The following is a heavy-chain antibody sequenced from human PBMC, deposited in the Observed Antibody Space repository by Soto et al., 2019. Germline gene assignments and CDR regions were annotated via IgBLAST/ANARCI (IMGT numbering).Heavy chain of an antibody. D-gene: IGHD3-22*01. CDR1: GGSISSGDYY. V-gene: IGHV4-30-4*01. CDR2: IYYSGST. CDR3: ARDAAYYYDSSGQQGAWFAP. J-gene: IGHJ5*02. Sequence: SETLSLTCTVSGGSISSGDYYWSWIRQPPGKGLEWIGYIYYSGSTYYNPSLKSRVTISVDTSKNQFSLKLSSVTAADTAVYYCARDAAYYYDSSGQQGAWFAPWGQGTLVTVSS.